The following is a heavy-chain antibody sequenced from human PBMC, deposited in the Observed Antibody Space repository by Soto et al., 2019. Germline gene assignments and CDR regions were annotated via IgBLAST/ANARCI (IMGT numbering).Heavy chain of an antibody. J-gene: IGHJ3*02. CDR3: ARATIFGVVYDVFDI. CDR1: GGSFSSGGYY. V-gene: IGHV4-31*03. D-gene: IGHD3-3*01. CDR2: MFYSGTT. Sequence: QVQLQESGPGLIKPSQTLSLTCTVSGGSFSSGGYYWSWIRQHPGKGLEWIAYMFYSGTTYYNPSLKSRDTLSMDTSKNQFSLKLRSLTAADTAVYYCARATIFGVVYDVFDIWGQGTLVTVSS.